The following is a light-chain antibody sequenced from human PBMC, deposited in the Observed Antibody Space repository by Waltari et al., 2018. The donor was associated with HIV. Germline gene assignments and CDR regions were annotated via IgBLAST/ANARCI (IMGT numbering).Light chain of an antibody. CDR2: RNN. J-gene: IGLJ1*01. Sequence: QSGLTQPPSASGTPGQRLSISCAGNNSNIGSNFVFWYRQIPGAAPRLLVYRNNQRPSGVGDRFSGYRSGASASLVISGLRVEDEADYYCASWDDGLRGHVFGSGTTVSV. CDR1: NSNIGSNF. CDR3: ASWDDGLRGHV. V-gene: IGLV1-47*01.